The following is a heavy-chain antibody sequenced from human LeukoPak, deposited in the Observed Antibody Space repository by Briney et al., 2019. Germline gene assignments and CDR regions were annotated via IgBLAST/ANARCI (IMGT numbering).Heavy chain of an antibody. V-gene: IGHV3-74*01. D-gene: IGHD5-18*01. CDR3: ARAPPSNGYSYHFDI. CDR2: INRDGSGI. Sequence: GGSLRLSCAASGFTFSSQWMHWVRQAPGKGLVWVSRINRDGSGIIYADSVKGRFTISRDDAKNTLYLQMNSLRAEDTAVYYCARAPPSNGYSYHFDIWGQGTMVTVSS. CDR1: GFTFSSQW. J-gene: IGHJ3*02.